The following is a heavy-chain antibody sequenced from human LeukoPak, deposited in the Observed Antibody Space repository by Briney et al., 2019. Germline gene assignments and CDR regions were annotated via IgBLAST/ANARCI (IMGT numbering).Heavy chain of an antibody. D-gene: IGHD4-17*01. V-gene: IGHV4-34*01. CDR3: ARGFATASGNFDY. CDR2: INHSGST. CDR1: GGSFSGYY. Sequence: SETLSLTCAVYGGSFSGYYWSWIRQPPGKGLEWIGEINHSGSTNYNPSLKSRVTISVDTSRNQFSLKLSSVTAADTAVYYCARGFATASGNFDYWGQGTLVTVSS. J-gene: IGHJ4*02.